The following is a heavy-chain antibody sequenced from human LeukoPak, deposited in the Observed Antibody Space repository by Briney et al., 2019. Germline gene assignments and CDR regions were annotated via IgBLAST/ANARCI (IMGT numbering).Heavy chain of an antibody. V-gene: IGHV4-31*03. D-gene: IGHD6-6*01. CDR1: GGSISSGGYY. CDR2: IYYSGST. Sequence: SETQSLTCTVSGGSISSGGYYWSWIRQHPGKGLEWIGYIYYSGSTYYNPSLKSRVTISVDTSKNQFSLKLSSVTAADTAVYYCARARSQYSSSGSFDYWGQGTLVTVSS. J-gene: IGHJ4*02. CDR3: ARARSQYSSSGSFDY.